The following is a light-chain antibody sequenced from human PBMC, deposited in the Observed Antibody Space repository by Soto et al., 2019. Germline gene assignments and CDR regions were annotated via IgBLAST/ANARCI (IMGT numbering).Light chain of an antibody. CDR3: QQYNSYSPG. Sequence: DIQMTQSPSTLSASVGDRVTITCRASQSISSWLAWYQQKPGKAPKLLIYKASSLESGVPSRFSGSGSGTEFTLTISILQPDDFATYYCQQYNSYSPGFGQGTKVEIK. CDR1: QSISSW. CDR2: KAS. V-gene: IGKV1-5*03. J-gene: IGKJ1*01.